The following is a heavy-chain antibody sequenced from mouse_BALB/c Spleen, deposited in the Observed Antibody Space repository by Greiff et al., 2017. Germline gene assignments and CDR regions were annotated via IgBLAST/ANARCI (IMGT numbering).Heavy chain of an antibody. CDR2: INPSSGYT. V-gene: IGHV1-4*01. Sequence: VQLQQSGAELARPGASVKMSCKASGYTFTSYTMHWVKQRPGQGLEWIGYINPSSGYTNYNQKFKDKATLTADKSSSTAYMQLSSLTSEDSAVYYCANPYGYLYYYAMDYWGRGTSVTVSS. J-gene: IGHJ4*01. CDR1: GYTFTSYT. CDR3: ANPYGYLYYYAMDY. D-gene: IGHD2-2*01.